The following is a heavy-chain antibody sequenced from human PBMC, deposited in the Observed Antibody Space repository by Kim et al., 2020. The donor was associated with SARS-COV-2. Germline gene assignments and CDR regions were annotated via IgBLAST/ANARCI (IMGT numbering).Heavy chain of an antibody. CDR1: GFSFSSHG. D-gene: IGHD3-9*01. J-gene: IGHJ5*01. V-gene: IGHV3-30*18. CDR2: ISYHGRST. CDR3: AKDRANYDILTGNDS. Sequence: GGSLRLSCETSGFSFSSHGMHWVRQAPGKGLEWVAVISYHGRSTYYADSVRGRFIISRDNSRNTLSLEMSGLTPEDTAVYYCAKDRANYDILTGNDSWGQGTLVTVSA.